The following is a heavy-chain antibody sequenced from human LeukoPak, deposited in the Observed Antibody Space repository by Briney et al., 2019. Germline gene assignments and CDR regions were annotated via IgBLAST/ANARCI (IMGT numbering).Heavy chain of an antibody. Sequence: SQTLSLTCTVSGGSISSGGYYWSWIRQHPGKGLEWIGYIYYSGSTYYNPSLKSRVTISVDRSKNQFSLKLSSVTAADTAVYYCARGAPGGRYFDLWGRGTLVTVSS. J-gene: IGHJ2*01. CDR3: ARGAPGGRYFDL. CDR1: GGSISSGGYY. CDR2: IYYSGST. D-gene: IGHD3-16*01. V-gene: IGHV4-31*03.